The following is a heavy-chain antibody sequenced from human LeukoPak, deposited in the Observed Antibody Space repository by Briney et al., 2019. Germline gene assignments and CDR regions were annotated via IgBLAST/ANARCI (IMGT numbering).Heavy chain of an antibody. Sequence: GGSLRLSCAASGFTFSSYWMSWVRQAPGKGLEWVANIKQDGSEKYYVDSVKGRFTISRDNAKNSLYLQMNSLRAEDTAVYYCAREGEAYCGGDCYADFDYWGQGTLVTVSS. V-gene: IGHV3-7*01. CDR2: IKQDGSEK. J-gene: IGHJ4*02. CDR3: AREGEAYCGGDCYADFDY. D-gene: IGHD2-21*01. CDR1: GFTFSSYW.